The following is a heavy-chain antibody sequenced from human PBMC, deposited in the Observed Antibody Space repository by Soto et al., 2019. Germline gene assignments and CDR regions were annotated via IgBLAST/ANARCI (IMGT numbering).Heavy chain of an antibody. D-gene: IGHD3-22*01. V-gene: IGHV1-3*01. Sequence: ASVKVSCKASGYTFANYAIHWVRQAPGQRLEWMGWINAGNGNPKYSQKFQDRVTISGDTSATTAYMEMSSLRSEDTAVYYCARGSYYYESSGYYPDYWGQGTLVTVSS. CDR2: INAGNGNP. CDR3: ARGSYYYESSGYYPDY. CDR1: GYTFANYA. J-gene: IGHJ4*02.